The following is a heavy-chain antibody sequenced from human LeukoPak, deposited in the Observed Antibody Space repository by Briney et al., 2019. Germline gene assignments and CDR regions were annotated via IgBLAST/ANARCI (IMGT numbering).Heavy chain of an antibody. CDR1: GFTFSSYG. J-gene: IGHJ6*03. Sequence: GGSLRLSCAASGFTFSSYGMHWVRQAPGKGLEWVAFIRYDGSNKYYADSVKGRFTISRDNAKNSLYLQMNSLRAEDTAVYYCARGAIFGVVWATYYMDVWGKGTTVTVSS. CDR3: ARGAIFGVVWATYYMDV. V-gene: IGHV3-30*02. CDR2: IRYDGSNK. D-gene: IGHD3-3*01.